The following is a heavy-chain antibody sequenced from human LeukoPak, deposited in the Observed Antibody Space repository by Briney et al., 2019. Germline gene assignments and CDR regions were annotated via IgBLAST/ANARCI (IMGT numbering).Heavy chain of an antibody. D-gene: IGHD3-22*01. V-gene: IGHV3-30*04. Sequence: GGSLRLSCAASGFTFSSYAMHWVRQAPGKGLEWVAVISYDGSNKYYADSVKGRFTISRDNSKNTLYLQMNSLRAEDTAVYYCARNHMILQTPYGMDVWGQGTTVTVSS. CDR2: ISYDGSNK. J-gene: IGHJ6*02. CDR3: ARNHMILQTPYGMDV. CDR1: GFTFSSYA.